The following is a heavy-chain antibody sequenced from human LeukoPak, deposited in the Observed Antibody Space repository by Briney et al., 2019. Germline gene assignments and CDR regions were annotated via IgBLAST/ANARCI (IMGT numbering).Heavy chain of an antibody. CDR3: ARLREIPIFGVVTKSTSYFDY. J-gene: IGHJ4*02. Sequence: GGSLRLSCAASGFTFSSSWISWVRQAPGKGLEWVANIKQDRTEKYYVDSVKGRFTISRDNAKSSLYLQMNSLRAEDTAVYYCARLREIPIFGVVTKSTSYFDYWGQGTLVTVSS. CDR1: GFTFSSSW. V-gene: IGHV3-7*01. D-gene: IGHD3-3*01. CDR2: IKQDRTEK.